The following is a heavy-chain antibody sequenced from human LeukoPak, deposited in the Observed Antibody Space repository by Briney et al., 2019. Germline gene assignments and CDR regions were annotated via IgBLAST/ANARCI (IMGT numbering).Heavy chain of an antibody. CDR1: GYTFTGHY. CDR2: IIPLLTRP. D-gene: IGHD6-6*01. J-gene: IGHJ5*02. Sequence: ASVKVSCKASGYTFTGHYILWVRQDPGQGLEWMGMIIPLLTRPKYAKKFQGRVTITADESADTAYMEVSRLTSEDTAVFFCAIVPKTGMPAITWGPGTLVSVSS. V-gene: IGHV1-69*13. CDR3: AIVPKTGMPAIT.